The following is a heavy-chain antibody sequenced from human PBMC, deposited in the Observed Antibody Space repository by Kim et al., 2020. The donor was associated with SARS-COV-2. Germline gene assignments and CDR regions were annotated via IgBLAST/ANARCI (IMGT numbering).Heavy chain of an antibody. D-gene: IGHD1-26*01. CDR2: ISGSGGST. V-gene: IGHV3-23*01. J-gene: IGHJ6*02. CDR1: GFTFSSYA. CDR3: AKVRARLLGYYYYGMDV. Sequence: GGSLRLSCAASGFTFSSYAMSWVRQAPGKGLEWVSAISGSGGSTYYADSVKGRFTIARDNSKNTLYLQMNSLRAEDTAVYYCAKVRARLLGYYYYGMDVWGQGTPVTVSS.